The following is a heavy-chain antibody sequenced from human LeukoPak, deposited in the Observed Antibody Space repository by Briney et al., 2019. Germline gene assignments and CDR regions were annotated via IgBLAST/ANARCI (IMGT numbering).Heavy chain of an antibody. CDR2: IRSKAYGGTT. CDR1: GFTFGDYA. J-gene: IGHJ4*02. V-gene: IGHV3-49*04. CDR3: TRDYGDYKGDY. D-gene: IGHD4-17*01. Sequence: GGSLRLSCTGSGFTFGDYAVIWVRQAPGRGLEWVGFIRSKAYGGTTEYAASVKGRFSISRDDSKSIAYLQMDSLKTEDTAVYYCTRDYGDYKGDYWGQGTLVTVSS.